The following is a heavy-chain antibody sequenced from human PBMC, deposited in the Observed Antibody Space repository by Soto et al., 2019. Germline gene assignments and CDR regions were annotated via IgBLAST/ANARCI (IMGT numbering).Heavy chain of an antibody. J-gene: IGHJ6*02. CDR2: IYWDDAK. CDR3: AQMDFDLYGMDV. CDR1: GISLTNSGVG. D-gene: IGHD3-9*01. V-gene: IGHV2-5*02. Sequence: QITLTESGPTLVKPTQTLTLTCTFSGISLTNSGVGVSWIRQPPGKALEWLAVIYWDDAKHFSPSPKSRLTTTKNTSKDQLVLTMPTIDSVDTATYFCAQMDFDLYGMDVWGQGTTVIVSS.